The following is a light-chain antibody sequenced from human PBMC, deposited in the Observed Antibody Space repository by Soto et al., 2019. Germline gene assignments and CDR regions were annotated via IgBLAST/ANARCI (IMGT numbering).Light chain of an antibody. CDR3: HSRA. CDR2: ATD. V-gene: IGKV1-39*01. CDR1: QTITNY. Sequence: DIQMTQSPSSLSASVGDRVTITCRASQTITNYLNWYQQQSGKAPKLLIYATDTLQSGVPSRFSGSGSGTEFTLTISRLQPDDFATYFCHSRAFGQGTRLEIK. J-gene: IGKJ5*01.